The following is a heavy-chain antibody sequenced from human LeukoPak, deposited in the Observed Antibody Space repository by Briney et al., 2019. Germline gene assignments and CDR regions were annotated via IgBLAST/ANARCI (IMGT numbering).Heavy chain of an antibody. CDR3: ARLAYYDNSGSSRPFDI. CDR2: IYWDDDK. V-gene: IGHV2-5*02. Sequence: SGPSLVKPTQTLTLTCAFSGFSLTTRGVGVGWIRQPPGKALEWLSLIYWDDDKRYSPSLKSRLTITKDTSKKQVVITVTNLDPVDTATYYCARLAYYDNSGSSRPFDIWGQGTRVTVS. J-gene: IGHJ3*02. D-gene: IGHD3-22*01. CDR1: GFSLTTRGVG.